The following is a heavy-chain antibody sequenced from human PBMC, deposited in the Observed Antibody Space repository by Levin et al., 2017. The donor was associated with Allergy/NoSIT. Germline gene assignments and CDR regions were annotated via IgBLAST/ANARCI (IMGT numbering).Heavy chain of an antibody. V-gene: IGHV3-49*03. CDR1: GFTFADYA. J-gene: IGHJ6*03. D-gene: IGHD2-15*01. CDR3: ARDLTYCTGGYCYSYYHYYMDV. Sequence: GGSLRLSCTTSGFTFADYAVSWLRQAPGKGLEWVGFIRSPFYGGTTEYAASVKDRFTISRDDSTNIAYLQMDSLKTEDTAVYYCARDLTYCTGGYCYSYYHYYMDVWGTGTTVTVSS. CDR2: IRSPFYGGTT.